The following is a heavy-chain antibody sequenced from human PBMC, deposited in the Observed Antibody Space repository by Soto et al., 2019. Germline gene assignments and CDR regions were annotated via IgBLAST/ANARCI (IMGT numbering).Heavy chain of an antibody. CDR1: GGSVSSGSYY. V-gene: IGHV4-61*01. Sequence: PSETLSLTCTVSGGSVSSGSYYWSWIRQPPGKGLEWIGYIYYSGSTNYNPSLKSRVTISVDTSKNQFSLKLSSVTAADTAVYYCASISGYDTYYYYGMDVWGQGTTVTVSS. CDR3: ASISGYDTYYYYGMDV. CDR2: IYYSGST. J-gene: IGHJ6*02. D-gene: IGHD5-12*01.